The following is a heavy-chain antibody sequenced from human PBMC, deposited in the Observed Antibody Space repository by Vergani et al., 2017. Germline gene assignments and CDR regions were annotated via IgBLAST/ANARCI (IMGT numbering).Heavy chain of an antibody. V-gene: IGHV3-9*02. CDR3: AKDLGTSSGGGWFDP. D-gene: IGHD6-6*01. CDR2: FCWYSNSI. Sequence: EVQLEESGGGLVLPGRSLRLSCVASGFTSAGYALHWVRQAPGKGGEWVSGFCWYSNSIGYADSVKGRFTIARDNAKNSLYLQMNSLRAEDTALYYCAKDLGTSSGGGWFDPWGKGTLVTVSS. J-gene: IGHJ5*02. CDR1: GFTSAGYA.